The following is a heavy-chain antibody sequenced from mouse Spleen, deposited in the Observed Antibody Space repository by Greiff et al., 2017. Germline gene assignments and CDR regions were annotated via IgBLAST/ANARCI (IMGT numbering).Heavy chain of an antibody. D-gene: IGHD1-1*01. J-gene: IGHJ4*01. Sequence: QVQLQQSGAELVRPGASVKLSCKASGYTFTDYYINWVKQRPGQGLEWIARIYPGSGNTYYNEKFKGKATLTAEKSSSTAYMQLSSLTSEDSAVYFCARSRYYGPHYYAMDYWGQGTSVTVSS. V-gene: IGHV1-76*01. CDR3: ARSRYYGPHYYAMDY. CDR1: GYTFTDYY. CDR2: IYPGSGNT.